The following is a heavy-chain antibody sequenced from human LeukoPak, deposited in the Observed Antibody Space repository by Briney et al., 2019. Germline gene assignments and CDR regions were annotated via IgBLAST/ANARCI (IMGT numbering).Heavy chain of an antibody. CDR2: IYPGDSDT. CDR1: GYSFTNYW. V-gene: IGHV5-51*01. J-gene: IGHJ4*02. D-gene: IGHD3-9*01. CDR3: ARTLETGYYNVIMLFDY. Sequence: GESLKISCKGSGYSFTNYWIGWVRQMPGKGLEWMGIIYPGDSDTRSSPSFQGQVTISADKSISTAYLQWSSLKASDTAMYYCARTLETGYYNVIMLFDYWGQGTLVTVSS.